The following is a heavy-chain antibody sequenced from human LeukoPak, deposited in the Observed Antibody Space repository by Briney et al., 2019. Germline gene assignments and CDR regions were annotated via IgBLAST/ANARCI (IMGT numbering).Heavy chain of an antibody. Sequence: ASVTVSCKASGYTFTGYYMHWVRQAPGQGLEWMGWINPNSGGTNYAQKFQGRVTMTRDTSISTAYMELSRLRSDDTAVYYCARVSSLIVVVTPYYFDYWGQGTLVTVSS. D-gene: IGHD3-22*01. CDR1: GYTFTGYY. CDR3: ARVSSLIVVVTPYYFDY. CDR2: INPNSGGT. J-gene: IGHJ4*02. V-gene: IGHV1-2*02.